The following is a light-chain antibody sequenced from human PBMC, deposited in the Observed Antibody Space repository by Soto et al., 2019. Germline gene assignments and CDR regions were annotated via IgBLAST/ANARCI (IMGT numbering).Light chain of an antibody. Sequence: QSVLTQPASVSGSPGQSITISCSGTSSDVGAHNLVSWYQQHPGRAPKLMIYAVSNRPSGVSNRFSGSKSGNTASLTISGLQAEDEADYYCSSYTSSSTLFGTGTKVTVL. CDR2: AVS. V-gene: IGLV2-14*01. J-gene: IGLJ1*01. CDR3: SSYTSSSTL. CDR1: SSDVGAHNL.